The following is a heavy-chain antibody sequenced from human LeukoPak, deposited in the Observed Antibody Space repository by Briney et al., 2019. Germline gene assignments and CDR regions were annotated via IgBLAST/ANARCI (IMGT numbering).Heavy chain of an antibody. J-gene: IGHJ6*03. V-gene: IGHV1-18*01. CDR2: ISAYNGNT. D-gene: IGHD6-19*01. Sequence: APVKVSCKVSGYTFTSYGISWVRQAPGQGLEWMGWISAYNGNTNYAQKLQGRVTMTTDTSTSTAYMELRSLRSDDTAVYYCARDSPVAVAGNLSRYYYYYMDVRGKGTTVTVSS. CDR3: ARDSPVAVAGNLSRYYYYYMDV. CDR1: GYTFTSYG.